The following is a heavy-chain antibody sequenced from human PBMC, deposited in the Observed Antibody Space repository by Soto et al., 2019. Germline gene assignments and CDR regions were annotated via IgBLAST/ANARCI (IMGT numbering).Heavy chain of an antibody. CDR1: GYTFSSYG. CDR2: ISVYNGNK. J-gene: IGHJ4*02. D-gene: IGHD2-15*01. V-gene: IGHV1-18*01. Sequence: QVQLLQSGAEVKKPGASVKVSCKASGYTFSSYGISWVRQGPGQGLEWMGWISVYNGNKMYAQKFQGRVTMTTDTSTSTAYMELRSLRSDDTAVYYCARDCSGGSCSTAYWGQGTLVTVSS. CDR3: ARDCSGGSCSTAY.